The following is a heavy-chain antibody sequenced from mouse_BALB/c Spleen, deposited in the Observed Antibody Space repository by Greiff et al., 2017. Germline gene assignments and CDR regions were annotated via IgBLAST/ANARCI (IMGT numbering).Heavy chain of an antibody. J-gene: IGHJ4*01. CDR2: ISYSGST. CDR1: GDSITSGY. CDR3: ARYYGPLYAMDY. D-gene: IGHD1-2*01. V-gene: IGHV3-8*02. Sequence: EVKLVESGPSLVKPSQTLSLTCSVTGDSITSGYWNWIRKFPGNKLEYMGYISYSGSTYYNPSLKSRISITRDTSKNQYYLQLNSVTTEDTATYYCARYYGPLYAMDYWGQGTSVTVSS.